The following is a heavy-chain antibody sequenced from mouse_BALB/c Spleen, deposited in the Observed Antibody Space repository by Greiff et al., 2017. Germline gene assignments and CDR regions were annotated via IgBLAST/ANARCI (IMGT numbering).Heavy chain of an antibody. CDR2: ISYDGSN. J-gene: IGHJ2*01. Sequence: ESGPGLVKPSQSLSLTCSVTGYSITSGYYWNWIRQFPGNKLEWMGYISYDGSNNYNPSLKNRISITRDTSKNQFFLKLNSVTTEDTATYYCASFGNYRHYFDYWGQGTTLTVSS. D-gene: IGHD2-1*01. CDR3: ASFGNYRHYFDY. V-gene: IGHV3-6*02. CDR1: GYSITSGYY.